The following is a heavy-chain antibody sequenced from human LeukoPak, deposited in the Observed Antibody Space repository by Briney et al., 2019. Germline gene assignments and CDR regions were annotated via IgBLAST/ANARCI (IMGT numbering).Heavy chain of an antibody. CDR3: ARPLRVTKGHDAFDI. Sequence: PSETLSLTCTVSGYSISSGYYWGWIRQPPGKRLGGIGSIYHSGSTNYNPSLKSRVTISVDKSKNQFSLKLSSVTAADTAVYYCARPLRVTKGHDAFDIWGQGTMVTVSS. CDR2: IYHSGST. D-gene: IGHD2-21*02. J-gene: IGHJ3*02. V-gene: IGHV4-38-2*02. CDR1: GYSISSGYY.